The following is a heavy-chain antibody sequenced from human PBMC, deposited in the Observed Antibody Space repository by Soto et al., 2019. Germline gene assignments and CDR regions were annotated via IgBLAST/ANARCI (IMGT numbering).Heavy chain of an antibody. CDR1: GYTFTNYD. CDR3: ARESNGDYGDY. CDR2: MNPNSGNT. J-gene: IGHJ4*02. V-gene: IGHV1-8*01. Sequence: QVRLVQSGAEVKKPGASVKVSCKASGYTFTNYDINWVRQATGQGLEWMGWMNPNSGNTGYAQKFQGRVTMTRDASISTADMELSGLRSEETAVYYCARESNGDYGDYWGQGTLVTVSS. D-gene: IGHD4-17*01.